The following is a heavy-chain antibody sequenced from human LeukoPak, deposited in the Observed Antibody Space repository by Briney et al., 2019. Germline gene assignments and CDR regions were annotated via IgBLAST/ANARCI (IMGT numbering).Heavy chain of an antibody. Sequence: GGSLRLSCAASGFTVSSNYMSWVRQAPGKGLEWVSVIYSGGSTYYADSVKGRFTISRRNSKNTLYLQMNSLRAEDTAVYYCARDLGVYGDYVFPYWGQGTLVTVSS. CDR3: ARDLGVYGDYVFPY. V-gene: IGHV3-53*04. D-gene: IGHD4-17*01. J-gene: IGHJ4*02. CDR1: GFTVSSNY. CDR2: IYSGGST.